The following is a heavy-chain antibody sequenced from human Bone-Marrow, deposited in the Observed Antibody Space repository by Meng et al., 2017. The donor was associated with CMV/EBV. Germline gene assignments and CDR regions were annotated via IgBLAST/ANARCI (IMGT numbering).Heavy chain of an antibody. J-gene: IGHJ4*02. CDR3: AKGVNRIVVVPAAIDY. CDR1: GFPFSDYY. V-gene: IGHV3-11*04. Sequence: GESLKISCAASGFPFSDYYMSWIRQAPGKGLEWVSYISSSGSTLYYADSVKGRFTISRDNSKNTLYLQMNSLRAEDTAVYYCAKGVNRIVVVPAAIDYWGQGTLVTVSS. CDR2: ISSSGSTL. D-gene: IGHD2-2*01.